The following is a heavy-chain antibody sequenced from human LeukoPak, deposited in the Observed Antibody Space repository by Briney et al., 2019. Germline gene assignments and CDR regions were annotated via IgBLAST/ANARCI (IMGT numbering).Heavy chain of an antibody. CDR3: ARVPIAAAH. J-gene: IGHJ4*02. CDR1: GLTFSSHW. Sequence: GGSLRLSCAASGLTFSSHWMHWVRQAPGKGLVWVSRITNDGSNTTYADSVKGRFTISRDNAKNMLYLQVNSLRAEDTAVYYCARVPIAAAHWGQGTLVTVSS. V-gene: IGHV3-74*01. CDR2: ITNDGSNT. D-gene: IGHD6-13*01.